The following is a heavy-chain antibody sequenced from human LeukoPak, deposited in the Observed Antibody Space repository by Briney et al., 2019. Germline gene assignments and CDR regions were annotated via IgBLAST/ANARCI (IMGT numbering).Heavy chain of an antibody. J-gene: IGHJ4*02. CDR3: AKSRGVTMIVVVPFDY. CDR1: GFTFSSYG. CDR2: ISYDGSNK. D-gene: IGHD3-22*01. Sequence: GGSLRLSCAAPGFTFSSYGMHWVRQAPGKGLEWVAVISYDGSNKYYADSVKGRFTISRDNSMNTLYLQMNSLRAEDTAVYYCAKSRGVTMIVVVPFDYWGQGTLVTVSS. V-gene: IGHV3-30*18.